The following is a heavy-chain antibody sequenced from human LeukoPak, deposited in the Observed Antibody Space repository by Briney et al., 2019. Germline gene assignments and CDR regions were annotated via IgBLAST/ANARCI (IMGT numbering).Heavy chain of an antibody. V-gene: IGHV3-11*04. J-gene: IGHJ3*02. CDR2: ISSSGSTI. CDR3: ARDPAPALRFLEGDAFDI. CDR1: GFTFSDYY. Sequence: GGSLRLSCAASGFTFSDYYMSWVRQAPGKGLEWVSYISSSGSTIYYADSVKGRFTTSRDNAKNSLYLQMNSLRAEDTAVYYCARDPAPALRFLEGDAFDIWGQGTMVTVSS. D-gene: IGHD3-3*01.